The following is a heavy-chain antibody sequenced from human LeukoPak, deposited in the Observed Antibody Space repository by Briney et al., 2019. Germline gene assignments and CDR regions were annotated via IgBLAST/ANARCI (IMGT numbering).Heavy chain of an antibody. CDR3: ARGPYSYDSSGAFDI. Sequence: SDTLPLTCTVSGDSISSGDYYWSWIRQPAGKGLEWIGRTSSSGSTNYNPSLKSRVTISVDTSKNQFSLKLSSVTAADTAVYFCARGPYSYDSSGAFDIWGQGTMVTVSS. CDR1: GDSISSGDYY. CDR2: TSSSGST. V-gene: IGHV4-61*02. D-gene: IGHD3-22*01. J-gene: IGHJ3*02.